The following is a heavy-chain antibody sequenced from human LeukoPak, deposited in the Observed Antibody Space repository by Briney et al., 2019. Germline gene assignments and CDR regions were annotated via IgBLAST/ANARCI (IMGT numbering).Heavy chain of an antibody. V-gene: IGHV3-30-3*01. CDR2: ISYDGSNK. CDR3: ARSMTTVTHFDY. Sequence: PGRSLRLSCAASGFTFSSYAMHWVRQAPGKGLEWVAVISYDGSNKYYADSVKGRFTISRDNSKNTLYLQMNSLRAKDTAVYYCARSMTTVTHFDYWGQGTLVTVSS. D-gene: IGHD4-11*01. J-gene: IGHJ4*02. CDR1: GFTFSSYA.